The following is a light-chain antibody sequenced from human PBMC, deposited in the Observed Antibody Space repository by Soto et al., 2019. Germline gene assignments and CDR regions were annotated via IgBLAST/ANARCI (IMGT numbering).Light chain of an antibody. V-gene: IGLV2-8*01. CDR1: SSDIGGYTY. CDR2: EVN. Sequence: QFALTQPPSASGSPGQSVTISCTGTSSDIGGYTYVSWYQQHPGKAPKLMPYEVNKRPSGVPDRFSGSKSGNTASLSVSGLQAEDEADYYCSSYTGSNNLGVFGGGTKVTVL. CDR3: SSYTGSNNLGV. J-gene: IGLJ3*02.